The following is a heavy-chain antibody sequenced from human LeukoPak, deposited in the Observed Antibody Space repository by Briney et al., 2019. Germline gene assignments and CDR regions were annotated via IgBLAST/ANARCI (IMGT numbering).Heavy chain of an antibody. D-gene: IGHD3-22*01. Sequence: GGSLRLSCAASGFNFSSYWMSWVRQAPGKGLEWVANINQDGGKKYYVDSVRGRFAISRDNAENSVYLQMNSLRAEDTAVYYCARDGPDYYDSSGYYWSFDYWGQGTLVTVSS. V-gene: IGHV3-7*01. CDR3: ARDGPDYYDSSGYYWSFDY. CDR1: GFNFSSYW. J-gene: IGHJ4*02. CDR2: INQDGGKK.